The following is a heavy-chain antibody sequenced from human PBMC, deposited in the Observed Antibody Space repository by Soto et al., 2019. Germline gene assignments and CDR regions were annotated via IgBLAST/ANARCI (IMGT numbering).Heavy chain of an antibody. CDR1: GGSIRSVDYY. V-gene: IGHV4-30-4*01. J-gene: IGHJ6*02. D-gene: IGHD4-4*01. Sequence: SETLSLTCTVSGGSIRSVDYYWSWIRQPPGKGLEWIGYIHYTGSTYYNPSLKSRVMMSVDTSRNQLSLTLKSVTAADTAVYYCARESMDLVNTVPYNYYGMDVWGQGTTVTVS. CDR2: IHYTGST. CDR3: ARESMDLVNTVPYNYYGMDV.